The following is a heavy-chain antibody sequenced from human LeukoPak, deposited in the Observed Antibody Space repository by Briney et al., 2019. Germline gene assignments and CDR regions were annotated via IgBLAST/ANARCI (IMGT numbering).Heavy chain of an antibody. CDR3: AKATNYYEVLRWYFDL. CDR1: GFAFSTYS. Sequence: GGSLRLSCAASGFAFSTYSMNWVRQAPGKGLEWISYISGGSSTMHYADSVKGRFTISRDNSKNTLYLQMNSLRAEDTAIYYCAKATNYYEVLRWYFDLWGRGTLVTVSS. V-gene: IGHV3-23*01. D-gene: IGHD3-22*01. J-gene: IGHJ2*01. CDR2: ISGGSSTM.